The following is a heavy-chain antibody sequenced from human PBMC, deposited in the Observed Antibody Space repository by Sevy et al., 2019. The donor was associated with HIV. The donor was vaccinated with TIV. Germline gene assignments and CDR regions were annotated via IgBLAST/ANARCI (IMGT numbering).Heavy chain of an antibody. CDR2: IRYDGTRK. Sequence: GGSLRLSCAASGFTFSDYSMHWVRQAPGKGLEWVAFIRYDGTRKDYADSVKGRFTISRDNSKKTLFLQMNSLRAGDTAVYYCARGGDFLLTDWGQGALVTVSS. CDR1: GFTFSDYS. D-gene: IGHD2-21*01. J-gene: IGHJ4*02. CDR3: ARGGDFLLTD. V-gene: IGHV3-30*02.